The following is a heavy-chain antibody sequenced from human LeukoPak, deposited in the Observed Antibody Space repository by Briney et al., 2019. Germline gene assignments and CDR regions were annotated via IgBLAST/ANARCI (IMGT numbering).Heavy chain of an antibody. D-gene: IGHD6-13*01. CDR1: GGSISSSSYY. V-gene: IGHV4-39*01. Sequence: SETLSLTCTVSGGSISSSSYYWGWIRQPPGKGLEWIGSIYYSGSTYYNPSLKSRVTISVDTSKNQFSLKLSSVTAADTAVYYCARQAASDYWGQGTLVTVSS. J-gene: IGHJ4*02. CDR3: ARQAASDY. CDR2: IYYSGST.